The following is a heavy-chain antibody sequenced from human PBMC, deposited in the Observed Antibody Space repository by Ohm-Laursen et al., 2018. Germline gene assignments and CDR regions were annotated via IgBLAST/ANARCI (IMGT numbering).Heavy chain of an antibody. Sequence: SDTLSLTCAVSGYSISSGYYWGWIRQPPGKGLEWIGSIYHSGSTYYNPSLKSRVTISVDTSKNQFSLKLSSVTAADAAVYYCARHKFVYAFDIWGQGTMVTVSS. CDR2: IYHSGST. J-gene: IGHJ3*02. D-gene: IGHD2-8*01. CDR1: GYSISSGYY. CDR3: ARHKFVYAFDI. V-gene: IGHV4-38-2*01.